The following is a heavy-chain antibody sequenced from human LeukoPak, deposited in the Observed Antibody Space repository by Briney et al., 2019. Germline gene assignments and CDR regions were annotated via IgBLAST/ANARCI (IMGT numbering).Heavy chain of an antibody. V-gene: IGHV3-48*04. CDR1: GFTFSSYS. Sequence: GGSLRLSCAASGFTFSSYSMNWVRQAPGKGLEWVSYISSSSSTIYYADSVKGRFTVSRDNAKNTLYLQVNNLRAEDTAVYYCARGPNSNWSGLDFWGQGTLLTVSS. J-gene: IGHJ4*02. CDR3: ARGPNSNWSGLDF. CDR2: ISSSSSTI. D-gene: IGHD6-6*01.